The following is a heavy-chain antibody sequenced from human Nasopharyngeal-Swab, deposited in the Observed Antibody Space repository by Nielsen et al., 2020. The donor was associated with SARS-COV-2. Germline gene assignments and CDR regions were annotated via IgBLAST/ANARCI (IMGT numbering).Heavy chain of an antibody. CDR2: TYYRSTWYD. D-gene: IGHD3-3*01. V-gene: IGHV6-1*01. Sequence: WIRQSPSRGLEWLGRTYYRSTWYDDFAVSVKSRITINPDTSKNQFSLQLSSVTPEDTAVYYCARASSITIFGVVISRGYYYYGMDVWGQGTTVTVSS. CDR3: ARASSITIFGVVISRGYYYYGMDV. J-gene: IGHJ6*02.